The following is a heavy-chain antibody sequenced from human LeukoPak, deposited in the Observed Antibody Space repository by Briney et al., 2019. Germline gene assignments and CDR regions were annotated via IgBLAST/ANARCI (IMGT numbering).Heavy chain of an antibody. V-gene: IGHV4-59*01. CDR2: VYYSGSA. D-gene: IGHD3-3*01. CDR3: ASRSSIWSGYQDTLYYFDS. Sequence: SETLSLTCTVSGDSISTDYWSWIRQPPGKGLEWIGNVYYSGSANYNPTLRTRVTISVDTSKNQFSLKLSSVTAADTAVYYCASRSSIWSGYQDTLYYFDSWGQGTLVTVSS. J-gene: IGHJ4*02. CDR1: GDSISTDY.